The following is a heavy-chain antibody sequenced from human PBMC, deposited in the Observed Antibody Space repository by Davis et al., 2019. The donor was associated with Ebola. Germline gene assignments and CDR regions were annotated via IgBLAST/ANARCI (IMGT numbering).Heavy chain of an antibody. D-gene: IGHD1-26*01. J-gene: IGHJ5*02. Sequence: ASVKVSCKASGYTFTSYGISWVRQAPGQGLEWMGWISAYNGNTNYAQKLQGRVTMTTDTSTSTTYMELRSLRSDDTAVYYWARDPGWELLESNWFDPWGQGTLVTVSS. CDR1: GYTFTSYG. CDR2: ISAYNGNT. CDR3: ARDPGWELLESNWFDP. V-gene: IGHV1-18*01.